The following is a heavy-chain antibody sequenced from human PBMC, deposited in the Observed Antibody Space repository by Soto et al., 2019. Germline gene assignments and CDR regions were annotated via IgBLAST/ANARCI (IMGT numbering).Heavy chain of an antibody. D-gene: IGHD5-18*01. CDR2: IVVGSGNT. V-gene: IGHV1-58*01. J-gene: IGHJ5*02. CDR3: AAGWDAGQLGP. CDR1: GYTFTSSA. Sequence: QLVQSGAEVKKPGASVKVSCKASGYTFTSSAVQWVRQARGQRLEWIGWIVVGSGNTNYAQKFQERVTITRDMSTSTAYMELSSLRSEDTAGYYCAAGWDAGQLGPWGQGTLVTVSS.